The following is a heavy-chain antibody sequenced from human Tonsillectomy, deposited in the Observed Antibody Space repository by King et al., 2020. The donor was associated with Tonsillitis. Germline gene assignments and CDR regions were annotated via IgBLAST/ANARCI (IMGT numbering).Heavy chain of an antibody. CDR2: INAGNGNT. CDR1: GYTFTNYA. Sequence: QLVQSGAEVKKPGASVKVSCKASGYTFTNYAIHWVRQAPGQNIEWMGWINAGNGNTKYPQKFQGRVTITRDTSASTANMELSSLRSEETAVYNCARGVDYWGQGSLVTVSS. J-gene: IGHJ4*02. D-gene: IGHD2-8*01. V-gene: IGHV1-3*01. CDR3: ARGVDY.